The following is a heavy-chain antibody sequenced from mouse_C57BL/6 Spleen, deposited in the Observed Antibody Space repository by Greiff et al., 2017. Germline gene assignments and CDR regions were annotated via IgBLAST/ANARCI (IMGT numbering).Heavy chain of an antibody. J-gene: IGHJ1*03. D-gene: IGHD1-1*01. CDR1: GYTFTSYW. V-gene: IGHV1-50*01. Sequence: QVQLQQPGAELVKPGASVKLSCKASGYTFTSYWMQWVKQRPGQGLEWIGEIDPPDSYTNYNQKFKGKATLTVDTSSSTAYMQLSSLTSEDSAVYYCARGAYGSSYWYFDVWGTGTTVTVSS. CDR3: ARGAYGSSYWYFDV. CDR2: IDPPDSYT.